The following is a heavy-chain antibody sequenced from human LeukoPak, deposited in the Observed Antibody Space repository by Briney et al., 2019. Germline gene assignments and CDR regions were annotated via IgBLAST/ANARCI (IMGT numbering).Heavy chain of an antibody. J-gene: IGHJ4*02. D-gene: IGHD1-7*01. CDR2: IYYSGST. Sequence: SETLSLTCTVSGGSISSSSYYWGWIRQPPGKGLEWIGSIYYSGSTYYNPSLKSRVTISVDTSKNQFSLKLSSVTAADTAVYYCARGELRGYFDYWGQGTLVTVSS. V-gene: IGHV4-39*07. CDR1: GGSISSSSYY. CDR3: ARGELRGYFDY.